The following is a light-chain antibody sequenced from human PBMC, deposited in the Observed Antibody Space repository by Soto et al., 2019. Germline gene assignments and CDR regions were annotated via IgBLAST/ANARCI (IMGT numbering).Light chain of an antibody. CDR1: QSVKSSY. Sequence: EIVLTQSPGTLSLSPGERATLSCRASQSVKSSYLAWYQQKPGQPPRLLIYGASTRATGIPDRFIGSGSATDFTVTITRMEPEDFGVFYCQQYGSSPLTFGGGSKVEIK. CDR2: GAS. J-gene: IGKJ4*01. CDR3: QQYGSSPLT. V-gene: IGKV3-20*01.